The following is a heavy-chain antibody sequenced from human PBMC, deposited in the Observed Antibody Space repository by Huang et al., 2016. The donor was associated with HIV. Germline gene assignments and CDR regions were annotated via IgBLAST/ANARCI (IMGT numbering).Heavy chain of an antibody. CDR2: SYYSVRT. Sequence: QVQLQESGPGLVKPSETLSLTCTVSGGSISSYYWSWIRQPPGKGLDCIGYSYYSVRTNYHPSLKSRVTRSVDTSKNQFSLKLRSVTAADTAVYYCARGPSPWLQEAFDIWGQGTMVTVSS. V-gene: IGHV4-59*01. CDR3: ARGPSPWLQEAFDI. D-gene: IGHD5-12*01. J-gene: IGHJ3*02. CDR1: GGSISSYY.